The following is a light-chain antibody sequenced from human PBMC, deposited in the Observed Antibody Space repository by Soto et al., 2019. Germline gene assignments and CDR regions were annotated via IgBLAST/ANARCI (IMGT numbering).Light chain of an antibody. CDR2: EVS. V-gene: IGLV2-14*01. CDR3: SSYTSSSTYV. Sequence: SALTQPASVSGSPGRSITISCTGTSSDVGGYNYVSWYQQHPGKAPKLMIYEVSNRPSGVSSRFSGSKSGNTASLTISGLQAEDEADYYCSSYTSSSTYVFGTGTKV. CDR1: SSDVGGYNY. J-gene: IGLJ1*01.